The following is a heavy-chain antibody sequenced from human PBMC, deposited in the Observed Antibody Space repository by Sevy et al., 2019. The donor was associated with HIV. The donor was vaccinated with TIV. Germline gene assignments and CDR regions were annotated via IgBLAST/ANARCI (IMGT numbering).Heavy chain of an antibody. CDR1: GYTLTDLS. CDR3: ATLDPPYYYYRMDV. V-gene: IGHV1-24*01. J-gene: IGHJ6*02. CDR2: FDPEDGET. Sequence: ASVKVSCKVSGYTLTDLSMHWVRQAPGKGLEWMGGFDPEDGETIYAQKFEGRVTMTEDTSTDTAYMELSSLRSEDTAVYYCATLDPPYYYYRMDVWGQGTTVTVSS.